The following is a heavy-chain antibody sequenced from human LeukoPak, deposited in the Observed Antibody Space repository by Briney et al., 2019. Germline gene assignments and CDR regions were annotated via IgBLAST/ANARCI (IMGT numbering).Heavy chain of an antibody. J-gene: IGHJ4*02. CDR2: IYYSGST. CDR3: ARGVWSSGWSAYYFDY. Sequence: SETLSLTCTVSGGSISSSSYYWGWIRQPPGKGLEWIGSIYYSGSTYYNPSLKSRVTISVDTSKNQFSLKLSSVTAADTAVYYCARGVWSSGWSAYYFDYWGQGTLVTVSS. CDR1: GGSISSSSYY. D-gene: IGHD6-19*01. V-gene: IGHV4-39*01.